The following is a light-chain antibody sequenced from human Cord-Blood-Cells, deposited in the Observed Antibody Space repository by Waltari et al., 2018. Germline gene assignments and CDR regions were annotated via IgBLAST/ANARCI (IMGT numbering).Light chain of an antibody. Sequence: QSALTQPRSVSGSPGQSVTISCTGTSSYVGGFNYVSWYQQHPGKAPKLMIYDVSKWPSGVPDRFSGSKSGNTASLTISGLQAEDEADYYCCSYAGSYVFGTGTKVTVL. CDR3: CSYAGSYV. CDR2: DVS. J-gene: IGLJ1*01. CDR1: SSYVGGFNY. V-gene: IGLV2-11*01.